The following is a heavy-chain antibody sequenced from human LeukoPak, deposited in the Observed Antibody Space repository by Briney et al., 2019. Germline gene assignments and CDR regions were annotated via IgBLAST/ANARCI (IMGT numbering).Heavy chain of an antibody. CDR2: IYYSGST. J-gene: IGHJ4*02. Sequence: PSETLSLTCTVSGGSISSGGYYWSWLRQHPGKGLEWIGYIYYSGSTYYNPSLKSRATISVDTSKNQFSLKLSSVTAADTAVYYCARAIDYGDYPFDYWGQGTLVTVSS. CDR3: ARAIDYGDYPFDY. V-gene: IGHV4-31*03. D-gene: IGHD4-17*01. CDR1: GGSISSGGYY.